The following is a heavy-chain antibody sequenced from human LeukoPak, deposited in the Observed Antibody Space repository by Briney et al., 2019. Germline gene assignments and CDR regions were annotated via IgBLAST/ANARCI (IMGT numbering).Heavy chain of an antibody. CDR2: IYYSGST. CDR1: GGSINSYY. Sequence: SETLSLTCTVSGGSINSYYWSWIRQPPGKGLERIGYIYYSGSTNYSPSLKGRVTISVDTSKNQFSLKLSSVTAADTAVYYCARGLAAAGTSYFDYWGQGTLVTVSS. CDR3: ARGLAAAGTSYFDY. D-gene: IGHD6-13*01. J-gene: IGHJ4*02. V-gene: IGHV4-59*01.